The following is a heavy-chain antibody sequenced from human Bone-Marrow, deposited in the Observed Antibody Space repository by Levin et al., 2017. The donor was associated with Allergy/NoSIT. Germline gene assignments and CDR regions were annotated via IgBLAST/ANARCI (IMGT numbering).Heavy chain of an antibody. J-gene: IGHJ4*02. Sequence: GGSLRLSCAASGFTFSNYWMNWVRQAPGKGLEWVANIGQDGSEKNYVDSVKGRFTISRDNAKSSLYLQMNSLRVEDTAVYYCARGASGSYYNWGQGTLVTVSS. CDR3: ARGASGSYYN. V-gene: IGHV3-7*01. D-gene: IGHD3-10*01. CDR2: IGQDGSEK. CDR1: GFTFSNYW.